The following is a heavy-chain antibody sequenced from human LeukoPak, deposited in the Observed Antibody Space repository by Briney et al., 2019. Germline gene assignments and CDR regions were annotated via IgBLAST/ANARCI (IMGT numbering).Heavy chain of an antibody. CDR1: GGSISSYY. J-gene: IGHJ4*02. D-gene: IGHD3-9*01. CDR2: IYYSGTT. V-gene: IGHV4-59*01. Sequence: SETLSLTCTVSGGSISSYYWSWIRQPPGKGLEWIGYIYYSGTTNYNPSLKSRVTISVDTSKNQFSLKLSSVTAADTAVYYCARGPGLRYFDWLLPTTASFDYWGQGTLVTVSS. CDR3: ARGPGLRYFDWLLPTTASFDY.